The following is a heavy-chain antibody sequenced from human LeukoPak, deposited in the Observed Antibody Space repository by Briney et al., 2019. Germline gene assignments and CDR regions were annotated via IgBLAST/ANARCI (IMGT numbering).Heavy chain of an antibody. Sequence: ASETLSLTCTVSGGSISSGGYYWSWIRQPAGKGLEWIGRIYTSGSTNYNPSLKSRVTISVDTSKNQCSLKLSSVTAADTAVYYCARGGTSRATMRGIDYWGQGTLVTVSS. J-gene: IGHJ4*02. V-gene: IGHV4-61*02. CDR1: GGSISSGGYY. CDR2: IYTSGST. D-gene: IGHD5-12*01. CDR3: ARGGTSRATMRGIDY.